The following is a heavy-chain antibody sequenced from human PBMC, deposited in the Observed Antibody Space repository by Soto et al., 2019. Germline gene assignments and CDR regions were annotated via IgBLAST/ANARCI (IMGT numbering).Heavy chain of an antibody. Sequence: SETLSLTCAVSGGSITSSGYSWSWIRQPPGKGLEWIGYIYPSGAIFYNPSLNSRVTISVDTSNNQFSLRLSSVTAADTAVYYCATYTAYAKYYFDYWGRGTLVTVSS. CDR2: IYPSGAI. V-gene: IGHV4-30-2*01. CDR3: ATYTAYAKYYFDY. J-gene: IGHJ4*02. D-gene: IGHD5-12*01. CDR1: GGSITSSGYS.